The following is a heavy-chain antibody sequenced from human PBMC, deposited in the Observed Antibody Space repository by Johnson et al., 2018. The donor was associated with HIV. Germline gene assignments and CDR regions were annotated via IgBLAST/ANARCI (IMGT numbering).Heavy chain of an antibody. CDR1: GLILSGYG. D-gene: IGHD6-13*01. CDR2: IWPDGSNR. V-gene: IGHV3-33*01. Sequence: QVQLVESVGDVVQPGTSLRLSCEASGLILSGYGLHWVRQAPGKGLEWVAVIWPDGSNRYYADSVKGRFTISRDNSKNTLYLQMNSLGAEATAVYYCAGECSSTRWTYGFDIWGQGTMVTVSS. J-gene: IGHJ3*02. CDR3: AGECSSTRWTYGFDI.